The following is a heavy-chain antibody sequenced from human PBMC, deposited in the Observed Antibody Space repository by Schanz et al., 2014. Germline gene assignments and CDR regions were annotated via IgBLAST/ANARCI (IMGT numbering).Heavy chain of an antibody. CDR1: GGTFSSYT. D-gene: IGHD6-13*01. CDR3: ARDGEAAAGCDY. V-gene: IGHV1-69*09. J-gene: IGHJ4*02. CDR2: IIPILGIT. Sequence: QVQLVQSGAEVKKPGTSVKVSCKASGGTFSSYTINWVRQAPGQGLEWMGRIIPILGITNVAQTFQDRVTITADKSTSTAYMELSNLRSEDTAVYYCARDGEAAAGCDYWGQGTLVTVSS.